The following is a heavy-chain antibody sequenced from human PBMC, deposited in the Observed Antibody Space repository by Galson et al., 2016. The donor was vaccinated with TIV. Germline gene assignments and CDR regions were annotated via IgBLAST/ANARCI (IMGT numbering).Heavy chain of an antibody. D-gene: IGHD4-17*01. J-gene: IGHJ4*02. Sequence: LRLSCAASGFTFDSYLMNWVRQAPGKGLEWMANINEDGSEKYYVDSVKGRFTISRDNAKSSLYLQMNSLRAEDTAIYYCARGHYGDYYWGQGTLVTVSS. V-gene: IGHV3-7*01. CDR3: ARGHYGDYY. CDR1: GFTFDSYL. CDR2: INEDGSEK.